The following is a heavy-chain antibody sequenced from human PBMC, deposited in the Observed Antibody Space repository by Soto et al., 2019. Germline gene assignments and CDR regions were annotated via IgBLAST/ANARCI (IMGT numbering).Heavy chain of an antibody. V-gene: IGHV3-30*18. CDR2: ISYDGSNK. Sequence: GGSLRLSCAVSGFTFSSYGMHWVRQAPGKGLEWVAVISYDGSNKYYADSVKGRFTISRDNSKNTLYLQMNSLRAEDTAVYYCAKDLPHSSGWRDHDYWGQGTLVTVSS. CDR1: GFTFSSYG. J-gene: IGHJ4*02. D-gene: IGHD6-19*01. CDR3: AKDLPHSSGWRDHDY.